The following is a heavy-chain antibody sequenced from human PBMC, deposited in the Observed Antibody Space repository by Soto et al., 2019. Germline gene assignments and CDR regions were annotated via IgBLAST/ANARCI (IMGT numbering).Heavy chain of an antibody. V-gene: IGHV4-34*01. D-gene: IGHD3-10*01. Sequence: QVQLQQWGAGLLKPSETLSLTCAVYGGSFSGYYWSWIRQPPGKGLEWIGEINHSGSTNYNPSLQSRVTILVDTAKNQFSLKLRSVAAAGTAVYYCAGGRRYFYYGSGYYYYGMDVLGPGTTVTVSS. J-gene: IGHJ6*02. CDR2: INHSGST. CDR1: GGSFSGYY. CDR3: AGGRRYFYYGSGYYYYGMDV.